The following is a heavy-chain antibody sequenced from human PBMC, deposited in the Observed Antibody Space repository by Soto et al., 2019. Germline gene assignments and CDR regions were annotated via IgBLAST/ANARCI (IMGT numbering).Heavy chain of an antibody. CDR2: ISSSSSTI. V-gene: IGHV3-48*01. Sequence: GGSLRLSCAASGFTFSSYSMNWVRQAPGKGLEWVSYISSSSSTIYYADSVKGRFTISRDNAKNSLYLQMNSLRAEDTAVYYCARSTYNWDVDHWGQGTLVTVSS. CDR3: ARSTYNWDVDH. J-gene: IGHJ4*02. CDR1: GFTFSSYS. D-gene: IGHD1-1*01.